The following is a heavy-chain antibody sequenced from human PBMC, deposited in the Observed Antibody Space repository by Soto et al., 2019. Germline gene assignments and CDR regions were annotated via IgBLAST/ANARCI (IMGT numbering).Heavy chain of an antibody. CDR1: GYSFTIYC. CDR2: IDPSDSYT. Sequence: PGESLKISCNGSGYSFTIYCISLVLQMPGKGLEWMGRIDPSDSYTNYSPSFQGHVTISADKSISTAYLQWSSLKASDTAMYYCARPGYYDSSGYYYRPDIWGQGTMVTVSS. V-gene: IGHV5-10-1*01. J-gene: IGHJ3*02. D-gene: IGHD3-22*01. CDR3: ARPGYYDSSGYYYRPDI.